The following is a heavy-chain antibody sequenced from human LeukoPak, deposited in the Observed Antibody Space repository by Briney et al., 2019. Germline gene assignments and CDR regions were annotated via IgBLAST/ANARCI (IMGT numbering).Heavy chain of an antibody. CDR3: ARELNYDSSGYYFDY. Sequence: ASVNVSCKSSGYTFTFYFMHWMRQAPGQGLEWMGWINPNSGGTNYAQKFQGRVTMTRDTSISTAYMELSRLRSDDTAVYYCARELNYDSSGYYFDYWGQGTLVTVSS. CDR2: INPNSGGT. V-gene: IGHV1-2*02. J-gene: IGHJ4*02. CDR1: GYTFTFYF. D-gene: IGHD3-22*01.